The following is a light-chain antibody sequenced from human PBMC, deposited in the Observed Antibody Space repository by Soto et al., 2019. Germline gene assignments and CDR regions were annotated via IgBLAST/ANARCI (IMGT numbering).Light chain of an antibody. CDR2: GAS. V-gene: IGKV3-20*01. CDR1: QSVSSSY. J-gene: IGKJ1*01. Sequence: EIVLTQSPGTLSLSPGERATLSCRASQSVSSSYLAWYQQKPGQAPRLLIYGASSRATGIPDRFSGSRSGTDFTLTISRLEPEDFAVYYCHQYGSSSWTFGQGTKVDIK. CDR3: HQYGSSSWT.